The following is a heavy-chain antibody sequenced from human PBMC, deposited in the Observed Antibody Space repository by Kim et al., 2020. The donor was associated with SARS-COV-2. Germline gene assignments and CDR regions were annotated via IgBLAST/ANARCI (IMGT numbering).Heavy chain of an antibody. CDR1: GFTFSHYG. Sequence: GGSLRLSCAASGFTFSHYGMNWVRQAPGKGLEWVAVTSYDGGNKYYADSVKGRFTISRDNSKSTLYLQMNSLRAEDTAMYYCAKDGTLAAASTYFDYWGQGTLVTVSS. CDR2: TSYDGGNK. J-gene: IGHJ4*02. CDR3: AKDGTLAAASTYFDY. V-gene: IGHV3-30*18. D-gene: IGHD6-13*01.